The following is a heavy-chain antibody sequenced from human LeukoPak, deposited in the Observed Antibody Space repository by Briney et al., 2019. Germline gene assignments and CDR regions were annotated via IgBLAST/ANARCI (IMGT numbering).Heavy chain of an antibody. V-gene: IGHV3-23*01. CDR2: ISGSGVGT. J-gene: IGHJ4*01. CDR3: AKPSGSGVDY. CDR1: GFTFNNYA. Sequence: GGSLRLSCAASGFTFNNYAMTWVRQAPGKGLEWVSVISGSGVGTYYADSVKGRFTISRDNSKNTLYLQMNSVRSEDTALYYCAKPSGSGVDYWGQGTRVTVSS. D-gene: IGHD1-26*01.